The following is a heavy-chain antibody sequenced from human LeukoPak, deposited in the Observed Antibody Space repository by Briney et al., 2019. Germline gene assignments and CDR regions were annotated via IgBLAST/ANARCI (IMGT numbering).Heavy chain of an antibody. CDR1: GGSISSSGYY. CDR3: ARIWGGGSGTYRVDY. Sequence: SETLSLTCTVSGGSISSSGYYWGWIRQPPGKGLEWIGYIYYSGNTNYTPSLRSRVTMSVDTSKNQFSLKLSSVTAADTAVYYCARIWGGGSGTYRVDYWGQGTLVTVSS. CDR2: IYYSGNT. J-gene: IGHJ4*02. V-gene: IGHV4-30-4*08. D-gene: IGHD3-10*01.